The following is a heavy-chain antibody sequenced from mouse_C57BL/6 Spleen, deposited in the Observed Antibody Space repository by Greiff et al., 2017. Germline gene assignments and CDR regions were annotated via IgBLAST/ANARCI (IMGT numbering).Heavy chain of an antibody. CDR3: ARDSPYDYADAWFAY. V-gene: IGHV3-6*01. J-gene: IGHJ3*01. D-gene: IGHD2-4*01. Sequence: ESGPGLVKPSQSLSLTCSVTGYSITSGYYWNWIRQFPGNKLEWMGYISYDGSNNYNPSLKNRISITRDTSKNQFFLKLNSVTTEDTATYYCARDSPYDYADAWFAYWGQGTLVTVSA. CDR1: GYSITSGYY. CDR2: ISYDGSN.